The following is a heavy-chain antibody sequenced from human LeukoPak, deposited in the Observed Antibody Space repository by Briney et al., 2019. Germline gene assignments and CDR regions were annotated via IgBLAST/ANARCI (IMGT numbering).Heavy chain of an antibody. CDR1: GDSVSTNSGA. V-gene: IGHV6-1*01. CDR3: AGHHPRNTVDF. Sequence: SQTLSLTCAISGDSVSTNSGAWNWIRQSPSRGLEWLGRTYYRSKWYSDYAVSVKSRITINPDTSKNQFSLQLNSVSPEDTAVYYCAGHHPRNTVDFWGQGTLVTVSS. J-gene: IGHJ4*02. CDR2: TYYRSKWYS. D-gene: IGHD2/OR15-2a*01.